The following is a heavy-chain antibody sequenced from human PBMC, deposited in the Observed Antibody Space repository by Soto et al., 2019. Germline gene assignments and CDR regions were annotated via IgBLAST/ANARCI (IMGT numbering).Heavy chain of an antibody. Sequence: PSETLSLTCAVYGGSFSGYYWSWIRQPPGKGLEWIGEINHSGSTNYNPSLKSRVTISVDTSKNQFSLKLSSVTAADTAVYYCARGLSNCSGGSCYSGHHMRTSTIMDVWGQGTTVTVSS. J-gene: IGHJ6*02. CDR2: INHSGST. V-gene: IGHV4-34*01. CDR3: ARGLSNCSGGSCYSGHHMRTSTIMDV. CDR1: GGSFSGYY. D-gene: IGHD2-15*01.